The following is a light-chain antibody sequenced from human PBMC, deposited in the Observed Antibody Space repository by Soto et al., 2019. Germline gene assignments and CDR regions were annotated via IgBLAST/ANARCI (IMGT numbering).Light chain of an antibody. CDR1: QSISSW. V-gene: IGKV1-5*01. Sequence: DIQMTQSPSTLPASVGNRVTITFRASQSISSWLARYQQQAGKATKLLIYDASSLESGVPSRFSGSGSGTEFTLTISSLQPDDFATYYCQQYNSYSEFGQGTKVDIK. CDR3: QQYNSYSE. J-gene: IGKJ1*01. CDR2: DAS.